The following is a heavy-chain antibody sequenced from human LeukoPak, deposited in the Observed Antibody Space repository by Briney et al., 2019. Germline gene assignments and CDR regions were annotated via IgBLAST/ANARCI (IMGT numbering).Heavy chain of an antibody. Sequence: SETLSLTCTVSGGSISSSSYYWGWIRQPPGKGLEWIGIIYYSGSTYYNPSLKSRVTISVDTSKNQFSLKLSSVTAADTAVYYCARHRMRWLQIYYFDYWGQGTLVTVSS. CDR3: ARHRMRWLQIYYFDY. CDR1: GGSISSSSYY. D-gene: IGHD5-24*01. V-gene: IGHV4-39*01. J-gene: IGHJ4*02. CDR2: IYYSGST.